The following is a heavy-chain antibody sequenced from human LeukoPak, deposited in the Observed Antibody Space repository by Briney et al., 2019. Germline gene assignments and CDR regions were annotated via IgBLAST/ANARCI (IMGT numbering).Heavy chain of an antibody. V-gene: IGHV3-7*01. J-gene: IGHJ4*02. Sequence: GGSLRLSCEASRFTFSNYWMNWVRQVPGKGLEWVANIKGDGSEKNCVDSVKGRFTIARDNVKKSLYLQMNSLRAEDTAVYYCATAAALFGPFDNWGQGTLVTVSS. CDR3: ATAAALFGPFDN. CDR1: RFTFSNYW. CDR2: IKGDGSEK. D-gene: IGHD3-16*01.